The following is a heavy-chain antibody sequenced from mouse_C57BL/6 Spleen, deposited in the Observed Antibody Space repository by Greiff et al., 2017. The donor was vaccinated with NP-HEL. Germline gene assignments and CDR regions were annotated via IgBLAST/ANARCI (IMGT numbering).Heavy chain of an antibody. V-gene: IGHV5-9-1*02. D-gene: IGHD1-1*01. CDR1: GFTFSSYA. J-gene: IGHJ1*03. CDR3: TRDYYGSSYLNWYFDV. CDR2: ISSGGDYI. Sequence: EVQLQESGEGLVKPGGSLKLSCAASGFTFSSYAMSWVRQTPEKRLEWVAYISSGGDYIYYADTVKGRFTISRDNARNTLYLQMSSLKSEDTAMYYCTRDYYGSSYLNWYFDVWGTGTTVTVSS.